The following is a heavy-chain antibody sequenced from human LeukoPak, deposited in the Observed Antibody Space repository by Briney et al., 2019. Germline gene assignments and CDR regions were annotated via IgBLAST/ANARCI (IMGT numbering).Heavy chain of an antibody. Sequence: SETLSLTCTVSGGSMSPFYWSWIRRPPGKGLEWIGYVYTTGSTKYNPSLNSRVAISVDTSKNHFSLKLKSVTAADTAVYFCARHEARAFDYWGQGTLVSVSS. J-gene: IGHJ4*02. CDR2: VYTTGST. D-gene: IGHD3-10*01. CDR3: ARHEARAFDY. V-gene: IGHV4-4*09. CDR1: GGSMSPFY.